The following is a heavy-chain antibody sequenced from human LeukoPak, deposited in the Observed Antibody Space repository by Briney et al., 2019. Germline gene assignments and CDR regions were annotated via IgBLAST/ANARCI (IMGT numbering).Heavy chain of an antibody. V-gene: IGHV1-69*05. Sequence: SVKVSCKASGGTFSSYSISWVRQAPGQGLEWMGRIIPIFGTANYAQKFQGRVTITTDESTSTAYMELSSLRSEDTAVYYCATATSGYYYDSSGYYGHYWGQGTLVTVSS. D-gene: IGHD3-22*01. CDR2: IIPIFGTA. CDR3: ATATSGYYYDSSGYYGHY. CDR1: GGTFSSYS. J-gene: IGHJ4*02.